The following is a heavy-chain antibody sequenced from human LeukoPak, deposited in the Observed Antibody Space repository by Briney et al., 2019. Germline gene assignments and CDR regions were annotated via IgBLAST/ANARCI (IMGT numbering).Heavy chain of an antibody. CDR2: ISYDGSNK. CDR3: ARDESGSNWGAFDI. D-gene: IGHD1-26*01. V-gene: IGHV3-30-3*01. J-gene: IGHJ3*02. CDR1: GFTFSSYA. Sequence: GGSLRLSCAASGFTFSSYAMHWVRQAPGKGLEWVAVISYDGSNKYYADSVKGRFTISRDNSKNTLYLQMNSLRAEDTAVYYCARDESGSNWGAFDIWGQGTMVTVSS.